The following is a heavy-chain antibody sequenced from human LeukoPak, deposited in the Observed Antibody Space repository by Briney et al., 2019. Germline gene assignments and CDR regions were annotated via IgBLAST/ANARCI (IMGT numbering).Heavy chain of an antibody. J-gene: IGHJ4*02. V-gene: IGHV1-2*02. CDR1: GYTFTSYD. CDR2: INPHTGGT. CDR3: AREEDCSSTSCYFDY. Sequence: ASVKVSCKASGYTFTSYDINWVRQAPGQGLEWMGWINPHTGGTNYEQKFQGRVIMTRDTSISTAYMEVSSLTSDDTAVYYCAREEDCSSTSCYFDYWGQGSLVTVSS. D-gene: IGHD2-2*01.